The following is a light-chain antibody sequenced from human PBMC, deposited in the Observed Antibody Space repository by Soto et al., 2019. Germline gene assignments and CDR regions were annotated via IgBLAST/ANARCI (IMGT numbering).Light chain of an antibody. Sequence: DIPMTQSPSTLSASVGDRVTITCRASQSISTWLAWYQQKPGKAPKLLIYYASILESGVPSRFSGSGSGTEFTLTISSLQPDDFATYYCQQYNTYRTFGQGTKVEIK. V-gene: IGKV1-5*01. J-gene: IGKJ1*01. CDR1: QSISTW. CDR3: QQYNTYRT. CDR2: YAS.